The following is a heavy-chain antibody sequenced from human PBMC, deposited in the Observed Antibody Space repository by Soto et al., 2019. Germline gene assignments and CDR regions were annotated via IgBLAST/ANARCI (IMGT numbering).Heavy chain of an antibody. V-gene: IGHV4-30-4*01. J-gene: IGHJ4*02. CDR3: ARERRYGDYEKYFDY. Sequence: QVQLQESGPGLVKPSQTLSLTCTVSGGSISSGDYYWSWIRQPPGKGLEWIGYIYYSGSTYYNPSLKSRVTISVDTSKNQFSLKLSSVTAADTAVYYYARERRYGDYEKYFDYWGQGTLVTVSS. D-gene: IGHD4-17*01. CDR2: IYYSGST. CDR1: GGSISSGDYY.